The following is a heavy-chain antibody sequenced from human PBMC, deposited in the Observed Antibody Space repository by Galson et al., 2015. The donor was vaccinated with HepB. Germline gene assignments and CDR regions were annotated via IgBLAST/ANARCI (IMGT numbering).Heavy chain of an antibody. CDR1: GFTFSSYW. CDR3: AREVVRGVTNDAFDI. Sequence: SLRLSCAASGFTFSSYWMHWVRQAPGKGLVWVSRINSDGSSTSYADSVKGRFTISRDNAKNTLYLQMNSLRAEDTAVYYCAREVVRGVTNDAFDIWGQGTMVTVSS. J-gene: IGHJ3*02. CDR2: INSDGSST. D-gene: IGHD3-10*01. V-gene: IGHV3-74*01.